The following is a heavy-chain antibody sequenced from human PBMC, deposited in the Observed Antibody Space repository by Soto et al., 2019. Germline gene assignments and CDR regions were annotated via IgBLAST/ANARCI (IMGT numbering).Heavy chain of an antibody. CDR2: NHYSGGT. D-gene: IGHD2-2*01. CDR3: ARAPGYYYMDV. Sequence: NPSETLSLTCAVSGVSISNYYWTWIRQPPGRGLEWIGYNHYSGGTNYNPSLKSRVTISVDTSKNQFLLKLSSVTAADTAVYYCARAPGYYYMDVWGKGTTVTVSS. V-gene: IGHV4-59*01. CDR1: GVSISNYY. J-gene: IGHJ6*03.